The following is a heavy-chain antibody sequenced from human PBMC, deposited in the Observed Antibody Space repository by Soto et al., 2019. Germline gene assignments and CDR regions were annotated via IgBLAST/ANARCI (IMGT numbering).Heavy chain of an antibody. CDR3: ARPTYYYDSSGPPAY. V-gene: IGHV4-61*01. J-gene: IGHJ4*02. CDR1: GASVSSGNQY. D-gene: IGHD3-22*01. CDR2: IYNSVIT. Sequence: SETLSLTCTVSGASVSSGNQYWSWIRQPPGKRLEWIGFIYNSVITNYSPSLKSRVSISADTSRNQFSLKMSSVTAADTAVYYCARPTYYYDSSGPPAYWGQGTLVTVSS.